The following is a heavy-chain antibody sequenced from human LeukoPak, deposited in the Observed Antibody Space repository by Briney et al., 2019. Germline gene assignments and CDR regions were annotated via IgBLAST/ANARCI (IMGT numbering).Heavy chain of an antibody. CDR1: GYTFTSYY. D-gene: IGHD3-16*01. Sequence: ASVKVSCKASGYTFTSYYMHWVRQAPGQGLEWMGIINPSGGSTSYAQKFQGRVTMTRDMSTSTVYMELSSLRSEDTAMYYCVKVGGDKSGLNPFEIWGQGTLVTVSS. CDR2: INPSGGST. CDR3: VKVGGDKSGLNPFEI. V-gene: IGHV1-46*01. J-gene: IGHJ3*02.